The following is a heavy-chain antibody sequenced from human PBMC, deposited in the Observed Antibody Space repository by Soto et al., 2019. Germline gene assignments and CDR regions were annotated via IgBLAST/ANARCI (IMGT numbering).Heavy chain of an antibody. D-gene: IGHD2-15*01. CDR2: SWFDGSIA. Sequence: QVQLVESGGGVVQPGRSLRLSCVASGFKFTDYGLNWVRQTPGKGLEWVAISWFDGSIAYYAESVKGRFTISRDDSRNTVYLHMNSLRGEDTAMYYCARDGFCTGGSCYSGLVYWGKGILVTVSS. CDR3: ARDGFCTGGSCYSGLVY. V-gene: IGHV3-33*01. CDR1: GFKFTDYG. J-gene: IGHJ4*02.